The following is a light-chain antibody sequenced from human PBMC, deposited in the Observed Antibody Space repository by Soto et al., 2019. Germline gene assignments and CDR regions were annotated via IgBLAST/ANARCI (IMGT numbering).Light chain of an antibody. V-gene: IGLV1-44*01. J-gene: IGLJ1*01. CDR3: AAWDDSLNGYV. Sequence: QSVLTQPPSASGTPGQRVTISCSGGSSNIGTNAVNWYQQLTGTAPKLLIYNNNQRPSGVPDRFSGSKSGTSASLAISGLQSEDEDDYYCAAWDDSLNGYVFGTGIKLTVL. CDR1: SSNIGTNA. CDR2: NNN.